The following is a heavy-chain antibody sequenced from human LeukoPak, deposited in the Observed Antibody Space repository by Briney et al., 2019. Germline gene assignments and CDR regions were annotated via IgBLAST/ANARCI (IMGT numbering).Heavy chain of an antibody. Sequence: SETLSLTCTVSGGSISYYYWSWIRQLPGKGLEGIGYIYTGGNTKYNPSLNSRVTISVDTSKHQFSLKLSSVTAADTAVYYCARHGPSYNYDYHMDVWGKGTTVTVSS. CDR2: IYTGGNT. CDR1: GGSISYYY. CDR3: ARHGPSYNYDYHMDV. J-gene: IGHJ6*03. V-gene: IGHV4-4*09. D-gene: IGHD1-14*01.